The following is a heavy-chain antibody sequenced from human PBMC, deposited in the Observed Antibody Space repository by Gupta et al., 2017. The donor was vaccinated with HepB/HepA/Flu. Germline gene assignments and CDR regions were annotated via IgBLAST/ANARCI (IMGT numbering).Heavy chain of an antibody. CDR2: ISYDGSNK. CDR3: ARTSTVTTWGGYDYGMDV. Sequence: QVQLVESGGGVVQPGRSLRLSCAASGFTFSSYAMHWVRQAPGKGLEWVAVISYDGSNKYYADSVKGRVTISRDNSKNTLYLQMNSLRAEETAVYYCARTSTVTTWGGYDYGMDVWGQGTTVTVSS. J-gene: IGHJ6*02. V-gene: IGHV3-30-3*01. D-gene: IGHD4-17*01. CDR1: GFTFSSYA.